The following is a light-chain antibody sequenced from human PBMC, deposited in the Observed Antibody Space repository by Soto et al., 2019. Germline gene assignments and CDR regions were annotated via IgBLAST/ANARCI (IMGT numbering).Light chain of an antibody. J-gene: IGKJ5*01. CDR2: NDV. CDR1: QNIDNK. V-gene: IGKV3-15*01. CDR3: QQYKSWWPIT. Sequence: EIVLTQSPATLSVSPGERATLSCRASQNIDNKLVWYQQKTGRPPTRLLSNDVTSAPGIPARFSGSGFGTEFTLTISSLQHEEFAIYYCQQYKSWWPITFGQGTRLEI.